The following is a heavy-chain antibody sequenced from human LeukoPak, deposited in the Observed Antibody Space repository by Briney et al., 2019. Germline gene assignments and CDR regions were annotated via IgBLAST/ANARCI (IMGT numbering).Heavy chain of an antibody. J-gene: IGHJ4*02. CDR2: INPNSGGT. V-gene: IGHV1-2*02. CDR1: GYTFTGYY. CDR3: ARDLHFYDSSGYYYDFDY. D-gene: IGHD3-22*01. Sequence: ASVKVSCKAPGYTFTGYYMHWVRQAPGQGLEWMGWINPNSGGTNYAQKFQGRVTMTRDTSISTAYMELSRLRSDDTAVYYCARDLHFYDSSGYYYDFDYWGQGTLVTVSS.